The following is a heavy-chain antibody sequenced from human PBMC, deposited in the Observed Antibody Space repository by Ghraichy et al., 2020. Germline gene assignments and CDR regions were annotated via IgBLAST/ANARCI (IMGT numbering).Heavy chain of an antibody. CDR3: ARLRRSAFTFDY. V-gene: IGHV4-59*01. CDR2: IYYSGST. Sequence: SETLSRTCTVSGGSISSYYWSWIRQPPGKGLEWIGYIYYSGSTNYNPSLKSRVTISVDTSKNQFSLKLSSVTAADTAVYYCARLRRSAFTFDYWGQGTLVTVSS. CDR1: GGSISSYY. J-gene: IGHJ4*02. D-gene: IGHD3-3*02.